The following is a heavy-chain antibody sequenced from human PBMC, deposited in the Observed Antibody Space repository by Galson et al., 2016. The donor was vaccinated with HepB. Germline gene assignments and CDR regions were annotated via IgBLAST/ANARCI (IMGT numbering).Heavy chain of an antibody. J-gene: IGHJ6*02. CDR1: GGSISRYY. D-gene: IGHD3-10*01. CDR2: IYDSDSS. V-gene: IGHV4-59*12. Sequence: ETLSLTCTVSGGSISRYYWSWIRQPPGKGLGWIGYIYDSDSSNYNPSLKSRVAISIDMSKNQFSLRLYSVTAADTAVYYCARVNKVIMLRVRTRPPREFYYGMDVWGQGTAVTVSS. CDR3: ARVNKVIMLRVRTRPPREFYYGMDV.